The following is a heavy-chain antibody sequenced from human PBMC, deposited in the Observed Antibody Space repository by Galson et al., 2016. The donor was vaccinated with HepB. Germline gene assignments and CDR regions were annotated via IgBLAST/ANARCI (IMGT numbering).Heavy chain of an antibody. D-gene: IGHD5-18*01. CDR2: ILGDGSGI. J-gene: IGHJ4*02. Sequence: LRLSCAASGFTFSSHWMHWVRQPPGRGLVWVARILGDGSGITYADSVKGRFTISRDNAKNTLFLQMKSLRVEDTAVYYCVRDLSGYGYPFDFWGQGSLVSVSS. CDR1: GFTFSSHW. CDR3: VRDLSGYGYPFDF. V-gene: IGHV3-74*01.